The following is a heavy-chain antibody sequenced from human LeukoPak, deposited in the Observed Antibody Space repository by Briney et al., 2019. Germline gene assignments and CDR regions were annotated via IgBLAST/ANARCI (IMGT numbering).Heavy chain of an antibody. CDR2: ICGHGISI. Sequence: GSLRLSCEASGFTFSNYAMSWVRQAPGKGLEWVSGICGHGISIYYADSVKGRFTISRDNSKSTLYLVMNSLRAEDTAVYYCAKDKYSPNINNWFDPWGQGTLVTVSS. J-gene: IGHJ5*02. CDR1: GFTFSNYA. V-gene: IGHV3-23*01. CDR3: AKDKYSPNINNWFDP. D-gene: IGHD5-18*01.